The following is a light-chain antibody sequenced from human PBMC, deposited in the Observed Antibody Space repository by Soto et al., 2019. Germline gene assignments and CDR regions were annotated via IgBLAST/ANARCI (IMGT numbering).Light chain of an antibody. Sequence: EIVLTQSPDTLSLSPGERATLSCGASQTVSSNLAWYQQKPGQAPRLLMYGASNRATGIPARFRGSGSGTEFTLTISSLKSEDFAVYYCQQRSNWHQITFGQGTRLEI. J-gene: IGKJ5*01. CDR3: QQRSNWHQIT. V-gene: IGKV3D-15*01. CDR2: GAS. CDR1: QTVSSN.